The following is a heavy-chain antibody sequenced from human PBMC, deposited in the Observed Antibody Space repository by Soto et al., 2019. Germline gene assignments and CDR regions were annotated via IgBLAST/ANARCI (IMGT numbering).Heavy chain of an antibody. D-gene: IGHD1-26*01. V-gene: IGHV3-33*01. J-gene: IGHJ4*02. CDR3: ARDIDWYSNSSGFDN. CDR2: IWYDGSNK. CDR1: GFTFSSYG. Sequence: QVQLVESGGGVVQPGRSLRLSCAASGFTFSSYGMQWVRQAPGKGLEWVAVIWYDGSNKHYADPVKGRFTISRDNSKNTLSPQMNSLRAEDTAIYYCARDIDWYSNSSGFDNWGQGTLVTVSS.